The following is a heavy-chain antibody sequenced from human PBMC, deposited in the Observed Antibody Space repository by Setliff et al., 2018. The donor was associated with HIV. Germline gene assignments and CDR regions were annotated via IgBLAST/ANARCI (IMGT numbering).Heavy chain of an antibody. Sequence: SETLSLTCAVYGGSFSDYYWTWIRQSPGKGLEWIGEINHRGSTNYNPSLKSRVTVSVDASKNQFSVKLSSVTPADTAVYYCARRVVITTGSYYFDYWGQGTLVTVSS. CDR1: GGSFSDYY. CDR3: ARRVVITTGSYYFDY. V-gene: IGHV4-34*01. J-gene: IGHJ4*02. CDR2: INHRGST. D-gene: IGHD3-22*01.